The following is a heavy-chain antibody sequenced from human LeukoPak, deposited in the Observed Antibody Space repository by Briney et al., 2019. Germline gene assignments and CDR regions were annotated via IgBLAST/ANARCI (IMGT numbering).Heavy chain of an antibody. D-gene: IGHD1-26*01. Sequence: GGSLRLSCSASGFPFSPNYMSWVRQAPGKGLEWVSVINTGGSAFYADSVKGRFTISRDNSNNTLYLQMNSLRAEDTAVYYCARVRRQVGSRWFDSWGQGILVTVSS. CDR3: ARVRRQVGSRWFDS. V-gene: IGHV3-53*01. CDR2: INTGGSA. J-gene: IGHJ5*01. CDR1: GFPFSPNY.